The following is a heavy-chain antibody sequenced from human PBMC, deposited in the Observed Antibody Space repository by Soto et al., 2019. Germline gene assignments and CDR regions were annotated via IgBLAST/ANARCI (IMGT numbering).Heavy chain of an antibody. CDR1: GGTFSSYA. CDR3: ARDPSDIVVVPAANNWFDP. V-gene: IGHV1-69*04. D-gene: IGHD2-2*01. J-gene: IGHJ5*02. Sequence: ASVKVSCKASGGTFSSYAISWVRQAPGQGLEWMGRIIPLLGIANYAQKFQGRVTITADKSTSTAYMELSSLRSEDTAVYYCARDPSDIVVVPAANNWFDPWGQGTLVTVSS. CDR2: IIPLLGIA.